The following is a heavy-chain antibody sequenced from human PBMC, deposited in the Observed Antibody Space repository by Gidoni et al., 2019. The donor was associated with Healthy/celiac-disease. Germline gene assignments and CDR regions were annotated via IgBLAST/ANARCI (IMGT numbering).Heavy chain of an antibody. CDR1: GYTFTSYY. CDR3: ARGRYYYGSGTQYYFDY. J-gene: IGHJ4*02. Sequence: QVQLVQSGAEVTKPGASVKVSFKASGYTFTSYYMHWVRQAPGQGLEWMGIINPSGGSTSYAQKFQGRVTMTRDTSTSTVYMELSSLRSEDTAVYYCARGRYYYGSGTQYYFDYWGQGTLVTVSS. V-gene: IGHV1-46*01. D-gene: IGHD3-10*01. CDR2: INPSGGST.